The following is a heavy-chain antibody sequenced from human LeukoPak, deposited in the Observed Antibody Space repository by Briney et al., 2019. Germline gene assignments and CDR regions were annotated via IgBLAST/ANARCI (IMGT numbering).Heavy chain of an antibody. CDR1: GGSISSYY. J-gene: IGHJ4*02. V-gene: IGHV4-59*01. CDR3: ARGADSSGYYSIFYFDY. Sequence: PSETLSLTCTVSGGSISSYYWSWIRQPPGKGLEWIGYIYYSGSTNYNPSLKSRVTISVDTSKNRFSLKLSSVTAADTAVYYCARGADSSGYYSIFYFDYWGQGTLVTVSS. D-gene: IGHD3-22*01. CDR2: IYYSGST.